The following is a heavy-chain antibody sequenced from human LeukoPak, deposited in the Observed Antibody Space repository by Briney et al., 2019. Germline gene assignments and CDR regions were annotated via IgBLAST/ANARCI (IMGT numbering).Heavy chain of an antibody. CDR3: ATAEGYCSSTSCYGHDAFDI. CDR2: IDHSGST. V-gene: IGHV4-38-2*02. J-gene: IGHJ3*02. Sequence: PSETLSLTCTVSGYSISSGYYWGWIRQPPGKGLEWIGSIDHSGSTYYNPSLKSRVTISVDTSKNQFSLKLSSVTAADTAVYYCATAEGYCSSTSCYGHDAFDIWGQGTMVTVSS. D-gene: IGHD2-2*01. CDR1: GYSISSGYY.